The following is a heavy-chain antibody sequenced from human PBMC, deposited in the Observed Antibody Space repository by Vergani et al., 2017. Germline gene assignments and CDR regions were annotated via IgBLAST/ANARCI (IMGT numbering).Heavy chain of an antibody. CDR1: GFTFSDYY. Sequence: QVQLVESGGGLVKPGGSLRLSCAASGFTFSDYYMSWIRQAPGKGLEWVSYISSSGSTIYYADSVKGRFTISRDNAKNSLYLQMNSLRAEDTAVYYCARGYDILTGYSRDYYYGMDVWGQGTTVTVSS. V-gene: IGHV3-11*01. J-gene: IGHJ6*02. CDR2: ISSSGSTI. CDR3: ARGYDILTGYSRDYYYGMDV. D-gene: IGHD3-9*01.